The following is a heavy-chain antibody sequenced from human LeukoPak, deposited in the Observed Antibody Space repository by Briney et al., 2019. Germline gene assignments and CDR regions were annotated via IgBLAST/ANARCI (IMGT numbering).Heavy chain of an antibody. Sequence: PSETLSLTCTASGGTISSGDYYWGWLRQPPGQGLEWIGYIYYSGSTYYNPSLKSRVTISVDTSKNQFSLTLSSVTAADTAVYYCARVYYDFWSGYSARYFDLWGRGTLVTVSS. J-gene: IGHJ2*01. D-gene: IGHD3-3*01. V-gene: IGHV4-30-4*01. CDR3: ARVYYDFWSGYSARYFDL. CDR1: GGTISSGDYY. CDR2: IYYSGST.